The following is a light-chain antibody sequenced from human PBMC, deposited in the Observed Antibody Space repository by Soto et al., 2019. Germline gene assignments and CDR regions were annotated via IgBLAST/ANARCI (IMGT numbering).Light chain of an antibody. CDR2: GTS. CDR1: QSVDSSF. J-gene: IGKJ2*01. Sequence: EIVLTQSPGTLSLSPGERATLPCRASQSVDSSFLAWYQQKPGQSPRLLIYGTSNRATGIPDRFSGSGSGTDFTLTISRLEAEDFAVYFCQQYDDSYTFGQGTKLEIK. V-gene: IGKV3-20*01. CDR3: QQYDDSYT.